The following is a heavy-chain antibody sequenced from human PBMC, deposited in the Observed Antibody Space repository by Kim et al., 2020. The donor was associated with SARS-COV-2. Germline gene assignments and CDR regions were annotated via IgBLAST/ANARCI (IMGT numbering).Heavy chain of an antibody. CDR1: GGSISSSSYY. CDR2: IYYSGST. J-gene: IGHJ4*02. V-gene: IGHV4-39*01. Sequence: SETMSLTCTVSGGSISSSSYYWGWIRQPPGKGLEWIGSIYYSGSTYYNPSLKSRVTISVDTSKNQFSLKLSSVTAADTAVYYCARGYSSSRHDLNCFDYWGQGTLVTVSS. D-gene: IGHD6-13*01. CDR3: ARGYSSSRHDLNCFDY.